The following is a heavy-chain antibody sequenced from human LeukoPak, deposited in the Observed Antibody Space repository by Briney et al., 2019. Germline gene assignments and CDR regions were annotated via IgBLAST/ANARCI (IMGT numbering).Heavy chain of an antibody. V-gene: IGHV3-23*01. D-gene: IGHD6-25*01. J-gene: IGHJ4*02. CDR1: GFTFSSYA. Sequence: GGSLRLSCAGSGFTFSSYAMSWVRQAPGKGLEWVSAISGSGGSTYYADSVKGRFTISRDNSKNTLYLQMNSLRAEDTAVYYCAKIGGFIAAAEKGYWGRGTLVTVSS. CDR3: AKIGGFIAAAEKGY. CDR2: ISGSGGST.